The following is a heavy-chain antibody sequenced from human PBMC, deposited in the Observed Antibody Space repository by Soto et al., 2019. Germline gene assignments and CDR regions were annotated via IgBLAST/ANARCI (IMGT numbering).Heavy chain of an antibody. Sequence: EVQLVESGGGLVQPGGSLRLSCAASGFTFSSYSMNWVRQAPGKGLEWVSYISSSSSTIYYADSVKGRFTISRDNAKNSLYLQLIRLRAEDAAVYDCARVGGGDSGYDYPRSYSYSYMDVWGKGTTVTVSS. V-gene: IGHV3-48*01. CDR1: GFTFSSYS. CDR3: ARVGGGDSGYDYPRSYSYSYMDV. CDR2: ISSSSSTI. D-gene: IGHD5-12*01. J-gene: IGHJ6*03.